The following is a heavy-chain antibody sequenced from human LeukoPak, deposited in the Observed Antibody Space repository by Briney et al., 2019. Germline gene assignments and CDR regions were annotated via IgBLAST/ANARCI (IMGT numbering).Heavy chain of an antibody. CDR2: INHSGST. Sequence: SETLSLTCAVYGGSFSGYYWSWIRQPPGKGLEWIGEINHSGSTNYNPSLKSRVTISVDTSKNQFSLKLSSVTAADTAGYYCARGRGEIRYWGQGTLVTVSS. J-gene: IGHJ4*02. CDR3: ARGRGEIRY. D-gene: IGHD3-16*01. CDR1: GGSFSGYY. V-gene: IGHV4-34*01.